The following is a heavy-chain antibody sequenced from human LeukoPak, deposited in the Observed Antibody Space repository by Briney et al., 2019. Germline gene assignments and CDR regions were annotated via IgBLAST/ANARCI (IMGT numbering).Heavy chain of an antibody. J-gene: IGHJ3*02. Sequence: PSETLSLTCIVSGGCISSDSYYWNWIRQPAGKGLEWIGRVYTSGSTNYNPSLKSRVSISVDTSKNQFSLRLTSVTAADTAVYYCARDRLLWGPFDIWGQGTMLTVSS. CDR3: ARDRLLWGPFDI. V-gene: IGHV4-61*02. CDR1: GGCISSDSYY. D-gene: IGHD7-27*01. CDR2: VYTSGST.